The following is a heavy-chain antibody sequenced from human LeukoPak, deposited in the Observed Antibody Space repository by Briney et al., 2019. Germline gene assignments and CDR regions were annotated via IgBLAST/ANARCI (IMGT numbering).Heavy chain of an antibody. CDR3: ARDSRDTAMVLAGYYFDY. D-gene: IGHD5-18*01. V-gene: IGHV3-21*01. CDR1: GFTFSSYS. J-gene: IGHJ4*02. Sequence: GGSLRLSCAASGFTFSSYSMNWVRQAPGKGLEWVSSISSSSYIYYADSVKGRFTISRDNAKNSLYLQMNSLRAEDTAVYYCARDSRDTAMVLAGYYFDYWGQGTLVTVSS. CDR2: ISSSSYI.